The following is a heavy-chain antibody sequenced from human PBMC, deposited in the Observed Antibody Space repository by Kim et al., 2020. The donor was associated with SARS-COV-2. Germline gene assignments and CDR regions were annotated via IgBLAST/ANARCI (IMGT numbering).Heavy chain of an antibody. J-gene: IGHJ3*02. CDR2: IYPGDSDT. CDR1: GYSFTSYW. D-gene: IGHD2-2*01. V-gene: IGHV5-51*01. Sequence: GESLKISCKGSGYSFTSYWIGWVRQMPGKGLEWMGIIYPGDSDTRYSPSFQGQVTISADKSISTAYLQWSSLKASDTAMYYCARSDIVVVPAAPLGAFDIWGQGTMVTVSS. CDR3: ARSDIVVVPAAPLGAFDI.